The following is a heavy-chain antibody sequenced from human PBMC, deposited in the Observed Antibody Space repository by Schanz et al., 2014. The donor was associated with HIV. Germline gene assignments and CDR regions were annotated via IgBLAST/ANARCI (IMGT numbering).Heavy chain of an antibody. D-gene: IGHD1-26*01. J-gene: IGHJ4*02. CDR2: IGHEGNDI. CDR3: ARDLNVGRHFDH. V-gene: IGHV3-33*01. Sequence: QVQLVESGGGVVQPGGSLRLSCAASGFDFGAYGMHWVRQAPGKGPEWVAVIGHEGNDIHYVDSVAGRFSISRDNSKNTLYLQLGSLRTEDTAVYYCARDLNVGRHFDHWGQGTLVTVSS. CDR1: GFDFGAYG.